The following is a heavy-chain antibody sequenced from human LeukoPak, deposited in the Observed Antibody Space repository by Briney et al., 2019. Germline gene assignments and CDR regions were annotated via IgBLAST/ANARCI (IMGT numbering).Heavy chain of an antibody. CDR1: GYTFTSYA. V-gene: IGHV7-4-1*02. CDR2: INTNTGNP. CDR3: ARVRYYYDSSGYYYVICAFDI. Sequence: ASVKVSCKASGYTFTSYAMNWVRQAPGQGLEWMGWINTNTGNPTYAQGFTGRFVFSLDTSVSTAYLQISSLKAEDTAVYYCARVRYYYDSSGYYYVICAFDIWGQGTMVTVSS. J-gene: IGHJ3*02. D-gene: IGHD3-22*01.